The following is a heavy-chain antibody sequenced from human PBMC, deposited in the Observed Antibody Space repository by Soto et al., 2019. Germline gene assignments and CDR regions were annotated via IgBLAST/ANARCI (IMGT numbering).Heavy chain of an antibody. CDR3: ASGGYYYDTSGSDY. CDR2: INNDGSTT. J-gene: IGHJ4*02. V-gene: IGHV3-74*01. CDR1: GFTFNMYW. D-gene: IGHD3-22*01. Sequence: GGSLRLSCLASGFTFNMYWMHWVRQAPGKGLVWVSRINNDGSTTTYADSVKGRFTISRENAKNTVYLQMSSLRAEDTAVYFCASGGYYYDTSGSDYWGQGTLVTVSS.